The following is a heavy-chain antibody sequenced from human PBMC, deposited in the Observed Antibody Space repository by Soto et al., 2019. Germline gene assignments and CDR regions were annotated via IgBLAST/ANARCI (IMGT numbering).Heavy chain of an antibody. CDR1: GFTFSSYG. J-gene: IGHJ4*02. D-gene: IGHD6-19*01. V-gene: IGHV3-33*01. CDR3: ARGSLFRSGWSPFDY. Sequence: PGGSVRLSCAASGFTFSSYGVHWVRQAPGKGLEWVAVIWYDGGNKYYSDSVKGRFTISRDNSKNTLYLKMNSLRAEDTAVYYCARGSLFRSGWSPFDYWGQGTRVTVSS. CDR2: IWYDGGNK.